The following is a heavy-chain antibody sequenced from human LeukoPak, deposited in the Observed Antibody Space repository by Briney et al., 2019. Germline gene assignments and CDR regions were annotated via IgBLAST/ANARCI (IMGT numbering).Heavy chain of an antibody. Sequence: ASVKVSCKASGYTFTSYYMHWVRQAPGQGLEWMGIINPSGGSTSYAQKFQGRVTMTRDTSTSTVYMELSSLRSEDTAVHYCARDLSFAYYYDSSGYSYAFDIWGQGTMVTVSS. CDR3: ARDLSFAYYYDSSGYSYAFDI. J-gene: IGHJ3*02. CDR2: INPSGGST. CDR1: GYTFTSYY. V-gene: IGHV1-46*01. D-gene: IGHD3-22*01.